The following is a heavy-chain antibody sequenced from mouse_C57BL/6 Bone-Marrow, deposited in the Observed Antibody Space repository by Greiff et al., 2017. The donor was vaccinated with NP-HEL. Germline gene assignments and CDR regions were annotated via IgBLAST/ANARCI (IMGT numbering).Heavy chain of an antibody. CDR3: ARGPYLYAMDY. CDR1: GYSFTGYY. CDR2: INPSTGGT. V-gene: IGHV1-42*01. J-gene: IGHJ4*01. Sequence: EVQLQQSGPELVKPGASVKISCKASGYSFTGYYMNWVKQSPEKSLEWIGEINPSTGGTTYNQKFKAKATLTVDKSSSTAYMQLKSLTSEDSAVYYGARGPYLYAMDYWGQGTSVTVSS.